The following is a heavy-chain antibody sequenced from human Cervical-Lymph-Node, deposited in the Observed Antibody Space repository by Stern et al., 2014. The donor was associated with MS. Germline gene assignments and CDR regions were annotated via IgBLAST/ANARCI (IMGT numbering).Heavy chain of an antibody. V-gene: IGHV1-69*01. Sequence: VQLVESGAEVKKPGSSVKVSCKASGGNFKSFAITWVRQAPGQGLEWVGGIIAILATANYAQKFLGRVTITADESTSTAYMSLSSLRYEDTAVYYCARDRAPALGVGYYYGMDVWGQGTTVTVSS. CDR1: GGNFKSFA. CDR3: ARDRAPALGVGYYYGMDV. D-gene: IGHD2-8*01. J-gene: IGHJ6*02. CDR2: IIAILATA.